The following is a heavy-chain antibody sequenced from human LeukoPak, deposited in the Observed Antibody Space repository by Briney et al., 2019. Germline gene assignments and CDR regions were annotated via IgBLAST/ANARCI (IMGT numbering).Heavy chain of an antibody. CDR2: IYPGDSDT. Sequence: GESLKISCKGSGYSFTSYWIGWVRQMPGKGLEWMGIIYPGDSDTRYSPSFQGQVTISADKSISTAYLQWSSLKASDTAMHYCARPTVDYGDGPYAFDIWGQGTMVTVSS. CDR3: ARPTVDYGDGPYAFDI. D-gene: IGHD4-17*01. V-gene: IGHV5-51*01. CDR1: GYSFTSYW. J-gene: IGHJ3*02.